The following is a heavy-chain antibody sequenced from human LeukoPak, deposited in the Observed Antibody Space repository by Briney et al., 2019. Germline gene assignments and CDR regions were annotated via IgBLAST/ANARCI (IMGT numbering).Heavy chain of an antibody. CDR2: ISYSGST. Sequence: SETLSLTCTVSSGSISSYFWNWIRQPPGKGLEWIGYISYSGSTSYNSSFNSRVTISLDTSKNQVSLKLSFVTAADTAVYFCAGGVGSGGYYGSSHWHLDLWGRGTLVTVSS. CDR3: AGGVGSGGYYGSSHWHLDL. D-gene: IGHD3-22*01. V-gene: IGHV4-59*01. CDR1: SGSISSYF. J-gene: IGHJ2*01.